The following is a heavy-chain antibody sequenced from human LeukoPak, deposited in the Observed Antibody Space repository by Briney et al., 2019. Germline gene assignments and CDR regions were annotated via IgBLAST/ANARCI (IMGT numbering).Heavy chain of an antibody. J-gene: IGHJ4*02. CDR2: ISASGSGT. V-gene: IGHV3-23*01. CDR1: GFTFTSYA. D-gene: IGHD6-19*01. CDR3: AKGRDTSGRQNFDF. Sequence: GGSLRLSCEASGFTFTSYAMHWVRQAPGKGLEWVSSISASGSGTFYTDSMNGRFTISRDNAKKAFFLQMKNLRPGDTALYYCAKGRDTSGRQNFDFWGQGTLVTVSS.